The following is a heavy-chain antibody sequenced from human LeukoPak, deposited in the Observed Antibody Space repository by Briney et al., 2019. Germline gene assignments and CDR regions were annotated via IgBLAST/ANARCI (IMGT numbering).Heavy chain of an antibody. CDR3: AKGDLKDGGLDYFSD. V-gene: IGHV3-23*01. CDR1: GFIFNNYA. J-gene: IGHJ4*02. D-gene: IGHD2-15*01. Sequence: PGGSLRLSCAASGFIFNNYAMSWVRQAPGKGLEWVSSISGTGGSTYYANSVKGRFTISRDNSKNALSLQMNSLRAEDTAVYYCAKGDLKDGGLDYFSDWGQGTLVTVSS. CDR2: ISGTGGST.